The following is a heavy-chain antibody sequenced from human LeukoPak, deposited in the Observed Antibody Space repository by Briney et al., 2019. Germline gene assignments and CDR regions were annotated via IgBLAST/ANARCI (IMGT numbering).Heavy chain of an antibody. J-gene: IGHJ4*02. CDR1: GFTFTSSA. CDR2: IDVGSGNT. Sequence: SVKVSCKASGFTFTSSAVQWVRQARGQRLEWIGWIDVGSGNTNYAQKFQERVTITRDMSTSTAYMELSSLRSEDTAVYYCAASGHSSSWYYFDYWGQGTLVTVSS. D-gene: IGHD6-13*01. V-gene: IGHV1-58*01. CDR3: AASGHSSSWYYFDY.